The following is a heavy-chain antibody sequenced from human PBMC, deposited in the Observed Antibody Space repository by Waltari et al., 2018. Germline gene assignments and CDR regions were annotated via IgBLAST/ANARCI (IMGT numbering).Heavy chain of an antibody. J-gene: IGHJ5*02. V-gene: IGHV3-43D*04. CDR3: AKALSVQVVPAPVDR. CDR1: GFTFDDYA. D-gene: IGHD2-2*01. CDR2: ISWDGGST. Sequence: EVQLVESGGVVVQPGGSLRLSCAASGFTFDDYAMHWVRQAPGKGLEWVSLISWDGGSTYYADSVKGRFTISRDNSKNSLYLQMNSLRAEDTALYYCAKALSVQVVPAPVDRWGQGTLVTVSS.